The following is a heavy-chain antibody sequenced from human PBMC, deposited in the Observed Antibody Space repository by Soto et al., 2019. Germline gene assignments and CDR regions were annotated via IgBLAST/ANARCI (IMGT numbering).Heavy chain of an antibody. Sequence: EVQLVESGGGLVKPGGSLRLSCAASGFTFSNALMSWVRQAPGEGLAWVGRIKSKTDGGTTDYAAPVKGRFTISRDDSKTTLYLQMNSLKAEDTAVYYWTTGLTIFGVVIELWGQGTLVSVPS. D-gene: IGHD3-3*01. CDR3: TTGLTIFGVVIEL. V-gene: IGHV3-15*01. CDR1: GFTFSNAL. J-gene: IGHJ4*02. CDR2: IKSKTDGGTT.